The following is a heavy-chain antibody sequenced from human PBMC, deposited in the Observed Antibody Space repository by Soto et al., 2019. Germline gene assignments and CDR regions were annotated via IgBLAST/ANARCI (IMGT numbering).Heavy chain of an antibody. Sequence: EVQVVESGGGLVQPGGSLRLSCAGSGFSFSDHYMDWVRQAPGKGLEWVGRSRSKPKKYTTEYATSVKGRFTISRDDSKNSLYLQMNSLKNEDTAVYYCARISAATSNAFDIWGQGTMVTVSS. CDR3: ARISAATSNAFDI. J-gene: IGHJ3*02. CDR2: SRSKPKKYTT. CDR1: GFSFSDHY. V-gene: IGHV3-72*01. D-gene: IGHD6-13*01.